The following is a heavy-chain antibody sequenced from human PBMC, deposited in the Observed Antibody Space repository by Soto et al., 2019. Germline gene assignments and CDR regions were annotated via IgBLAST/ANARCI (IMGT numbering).Heavy chain of an antibody. V-gene: IGHV1-18*01. D-gene: IGHD3-10*01. Sequence: ASVKVSCKASGYTFTSYGISWVRQAPGQGLEWMGWISAYNGNTNYAQKLQGRVTMTTDTSTSTAYMELRSLGSDDTAVYYCARDSLGLYGSGSYSEFDYWGQGTLVTVSS. CDR1: GYTFTSYG. CDR3: ARDSLGLYGSGSYSEFDY. J-gene: IGHJ4*02. CDR2: ISAYNGNT.